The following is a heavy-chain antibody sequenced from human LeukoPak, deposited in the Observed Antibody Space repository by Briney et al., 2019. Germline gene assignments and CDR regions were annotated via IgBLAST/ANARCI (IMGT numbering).Heavy chain of an antibody. V-gene: IGHV1-69*13. CDR3: ARDTYYDSSGYYYHYY. Sequence: SVKVSCKASGGTFSSYAISWVRQAPGQGLAWMGGIIPIFGTANYAQKFQGRVTITADESTSTAYMELSSLRSEDTAVYYCARDTYYDSSGYYYHYYWGQGTLVTVSS. CDR1: GGTFSSYA. J-gene: IGHJ4*02. D-gene: IGHD3-22*01. CDR2: IIPIFGTA.